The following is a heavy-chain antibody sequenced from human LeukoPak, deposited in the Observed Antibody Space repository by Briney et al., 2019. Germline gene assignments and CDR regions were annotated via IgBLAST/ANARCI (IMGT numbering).Heavy chain of an antibody. CDR3: ASWKQWLGVDY. D-gene: IGHD6-19*01. J-gene: IGHJ4*02. CDR2: LSGSGGST. Sequence: GGSLRLSCAASGFTFSNYAMSWVRQAPGKGLEWVSALSGSGGSTYYADSAKGRFTISRDNSKNTLYLQMNSLGAEDTAVYYCASWKQWLGVDYWGQGTLVTVSS. CDR1: GFTFSNYA. V-gene: IGHV3-23*01.